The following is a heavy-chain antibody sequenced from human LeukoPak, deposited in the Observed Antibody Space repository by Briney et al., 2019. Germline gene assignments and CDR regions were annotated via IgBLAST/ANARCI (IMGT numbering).Heavy chain of an antibody. CDR2: IYSGGNT. D-gene: IGHD1-26*01. J-gene: IGHJ4*02. CDR1: GFTVSRKY. CDR3: AKEDAVYSGSYYGFDY. V-gene: IGHV3-66*02. Sequence: GGSLRLSCAASGFTVSRKYMSWVRQAPGKGLEWVSIIYSGGNTYYADSVKGRFTISRDNSKNTLYLQMNSLRAEDTAVYYCAKEDAVYSGSYYGFDYWGQGTLVTVSS.